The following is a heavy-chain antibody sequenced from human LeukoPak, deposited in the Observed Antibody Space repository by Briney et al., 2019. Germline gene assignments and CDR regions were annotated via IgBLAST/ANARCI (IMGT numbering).Heavy chain of an antibody. CDR1: GYTFTGYY. Sequence: GASVKVSCKASGYTFTGYYMHWVRQAPGQGLEWMGWINPNSGGTNYAQKFQGRVTMTRDTSISTAYMELSRLRSDDTAVYYCARGTGAIFGVVIIRFVGMDVWGQGTTVTVSS. J-gene: IGHJ6*02. V-gene: IGHV1-2*02. CDR3: ARGTGAIFGVVIIRFVGMDV. D-gene: IGHD3-3*01. CDR2: INPNSGGT.